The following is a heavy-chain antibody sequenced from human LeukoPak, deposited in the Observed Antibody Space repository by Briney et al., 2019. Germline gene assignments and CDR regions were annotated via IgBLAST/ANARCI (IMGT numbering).Heavy chain of an antibody. CDR3: AREKLLWFGETNFDY. V-gene: IGHV4-61*02. J-gene: IGHJ4*02. CDR2: IYTSGST. CDR1: GGSISSGSYY. D-gene: IGHD3-10*01. Sequence: SQTLSLTCTVSGGSISSGSYYWSWIRQPAGKGLEWIGRIYTSGSTNYNPSLKSRVTISVDTSKNQFSLKLSSVTAADTAVYYCAREKLLWFGETNFDYWGQGTLVTVSS.